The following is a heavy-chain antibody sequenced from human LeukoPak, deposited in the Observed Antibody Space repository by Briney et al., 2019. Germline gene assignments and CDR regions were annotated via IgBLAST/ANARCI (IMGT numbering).Heavy chain of an antibody. CDR2: ISYDGSNK. CDR3: ARDMRAVTSWYYFDY. CDR1: GFTFSSYA. V-gene: IGHV3-30-3*01. J-gene: IGHJ4*02. D-gene: IGHD4-17*01. Sequence: GGSLRLSCAASGFTFSSYAMHWVRQAPGKGLEWVAVISYDGSNKYYADFVKGRFTISRDNSKNTLYLQMNSLRAEDTAVYYCARDMRAVTSWYYFDYWGQGTLVTVSS.